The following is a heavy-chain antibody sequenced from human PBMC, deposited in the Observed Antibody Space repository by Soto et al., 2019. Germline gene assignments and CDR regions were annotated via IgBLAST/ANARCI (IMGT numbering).Heavy chain of an antibody. D-gene: IGHD5-18*01. CDR1: GFTFSSYA. CDR2: ISGSGGST. Sequence: GGSLRLSCASSGFTFSSYAMSWVRQAPGKGLEWVSTISGSGGSTYYADSLKGRFTISRDNSKNTLYLQMNSLIAEDTAVYYCAKGGDTDMQPWGQGTVLTVYS. J-gene: IGHJ5*02. V-gene: IGHV3-23*01. CDR3: AKGGDTDMQP.